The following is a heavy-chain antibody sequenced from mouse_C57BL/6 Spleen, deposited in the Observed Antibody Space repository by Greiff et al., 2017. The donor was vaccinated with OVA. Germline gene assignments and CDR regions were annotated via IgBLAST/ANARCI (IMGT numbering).Heavy chain of an antibody. CDR1: GYTFTDYE. Sequence: QVQLQQSGAELVRPGASVTLSCKASGYTFTDYEMHWVKQTPVHGLEWIGAIDPETGGTAYNQKFKGKAILTADKSSSTAYMELRSLTSEDSAVYYCTRLGDGYYVGDYWGQGTSVTVSS. V-gene: IGHV1-15*01. D-gene: IGHD2-3*01. J-gene: IGHJ4*01. CDR3: TRLGDGYYVGDY. CDR2: IDPETGGT.